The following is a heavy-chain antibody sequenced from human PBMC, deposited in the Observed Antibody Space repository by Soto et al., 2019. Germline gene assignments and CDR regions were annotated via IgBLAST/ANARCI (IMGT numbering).Heavy chain of an antibody. CDR3: AREGSACSSTRCPERPYNWFDR. V-gene: IGHV4-34*01. CDR1: GGSFSGYY. CDR2: INHSGST. J-gene: IGHJ5*02. D-gene: IGHD2-2*01. Sequence: QVQLQQWGAGLLKPSETLSLTCAVYGGSFSGYYWSWIRQPPGKGLEWIGEINHSGSTNYNPSLKSLVTISVDTSKNQFSLKLSSVTAADTAVYYCAREGSACSSTRCPERPYNWFDRLGQGTLVTVSS.